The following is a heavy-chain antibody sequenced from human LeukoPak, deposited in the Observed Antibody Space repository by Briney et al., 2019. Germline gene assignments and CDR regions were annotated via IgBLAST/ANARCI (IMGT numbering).Heavy chain of an antibody. CDR3: ARRYYYDSSGYYFDY. CDR1: GFTFSSYW. J-gene: IGHJ4*02. D-gene: IGHD3-22*01. V-gene: IGHV3-7*01. CDR2: IKQDGSEK. Sequence: PGGSLRLSCAASGFTFSSYWMSWVRQAPGKGLEWVANIKQDGSEKYYVDSVKGRFTISRDNAKNSLYLQMNRLRAEDTAVYYCARRYYYDSSGYYFDYWGQGTLVTVSS.